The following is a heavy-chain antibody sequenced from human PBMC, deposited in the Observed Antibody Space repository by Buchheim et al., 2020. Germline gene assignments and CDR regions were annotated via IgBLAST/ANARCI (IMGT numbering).Heavy chain of an antibody. J-gene: IGHJ4*02. Sequence: EVQLVESGGGLVKPGGSLRLSCAASGFTFSSYSMNWVRQAPGKGLEWVSTISSSSSYIYYADSVKGRFTISRDNAKNSLELQMNSLRAEDTAVYYCATSIAARLYFDYWGQGTL. CDR2: ISSSSSYI. D-gene: IGHD6-6*01. CDR3: ATSIAARLYFDY. CDR1: GFTFSSYS. V-gene: IGHV3-21*01.